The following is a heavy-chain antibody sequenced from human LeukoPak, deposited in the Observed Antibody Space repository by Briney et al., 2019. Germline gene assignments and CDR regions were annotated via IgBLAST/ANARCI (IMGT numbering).Heavy chain of an antibody. CDR3: VRDLVATIDHYYYGMDV. V-gene: IGHV4-59*01. CDR2: ISYSGRT. CDR1: GASISSYY. J-gene: IGHJ6*02. Sequence: SETLSLTCTVSGASISSYYWSWIRQPPGKGLEWIGYISYSGRTNYNPSLKSRVTISVDTSKNQLSLKLSSVTAADTAVYFCVRDLVATIDHYYYGMDVWGQGTTVTASS. D-gene: IGHD5-12*01.